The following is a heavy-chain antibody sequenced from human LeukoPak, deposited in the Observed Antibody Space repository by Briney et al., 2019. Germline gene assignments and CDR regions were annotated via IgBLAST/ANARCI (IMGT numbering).Heavy chain of an antibody. V-gene: IGHV1-2*02. CDR3: ARTVTFGGVIVSPFDY. Sequence: ASVKVSCQASGYTFTGYYMHWVRQAPGQGLEWMGWINPNSGGTNYAQKFQGRVTMTRDTSISTAYMELSRLRSDDTAVYYCARTVTFGGVIVSPFDYWGQGTLVTVSS. D-gene: IGHD3-16*02. CDR2: INPNSGGT. J-gene: IGHJ4*02. CDR1: GYTFTGYY.